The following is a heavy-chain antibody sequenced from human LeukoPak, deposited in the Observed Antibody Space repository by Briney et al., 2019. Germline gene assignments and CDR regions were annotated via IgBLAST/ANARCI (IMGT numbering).Heavy chain of an antibody. D-gene: IGHD2-15*01. J-gene: IGHJ6*03. CDR2: MNPNSGNT. CDR3: ARWPARVDFPHYYMDV. CDR1: GYTFTSYD. Sequence: ASVKVSCKASGYTFTSYDINWVRQATGQGLEWMGWMNPNSGNTGYAQKFQGRVTMTRNTSISTAYMELSSLRSEDTAVYYCARWPARVDFPHYYMDVWGKGTTVTISS. V-gene: IGHV1-8*01.